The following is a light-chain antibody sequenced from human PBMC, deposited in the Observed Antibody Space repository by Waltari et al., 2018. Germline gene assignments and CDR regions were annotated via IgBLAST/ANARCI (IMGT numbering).Light chain of an antibody. CDR2: EGN. CDR1: SSDVGNYDL. Sequence: QSALTQPASVSGSPGQSITISCTGPSSDVGNYDLISWYQKHPNKAPKLIIYEGNKRPSGVCNRFSGSTSGNSASLTIAGRQAEDEAYYFCCSYAGSATFAVFGGGTKLTVL. CDR3: CSYAGSATFAV. J-gene: IGLJ3*02. V-gene: IGLV2-23*03.